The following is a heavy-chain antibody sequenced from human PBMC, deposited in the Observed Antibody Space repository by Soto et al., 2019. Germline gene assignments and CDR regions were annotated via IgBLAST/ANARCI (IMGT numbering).Heavy chain of an antibody. CDR1: GFTFSNYA. J-gene: IGHJ4*02. CDR3: ANGKQWLPHNY. D-gene: IGHD6-19*01. Sequence: EVQLLESGGGLVQPGGSLRLSCVASGFTFSNYAMSWVRQAPGKGLECISGISGSGGSTHYADSVKGRFTISRDNSKHTLYLRMNSLRAEDTAVYYCANGKQWLPHNYWRQGTLVTVSS. V-gene: IGHV3-23*01. CDR2: ISGSGGST.